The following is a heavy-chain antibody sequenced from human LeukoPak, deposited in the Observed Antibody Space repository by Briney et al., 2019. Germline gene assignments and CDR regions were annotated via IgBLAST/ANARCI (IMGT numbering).Heavy chain of an antibody. CDR3: SRESGPYCPFGH. V-gene: IGHV4-4*01. CDR2: ISLRGRT. Sequence: SGTLSLTCGVSGGSITTTIFWSWVRQPPGGGLEWIGEISLRGRTQYNPSLKSRVNISIDESKNHPYLSLASVTAADTAVYCCSRESGPYCPFGHWGQGTLVAVTS. D-gene: IGHD1-26*01. J-gene: IGHJ5*02. CDR1: GGSITTTIF.